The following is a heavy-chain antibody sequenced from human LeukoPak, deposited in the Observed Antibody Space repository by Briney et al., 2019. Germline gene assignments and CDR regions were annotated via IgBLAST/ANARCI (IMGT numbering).Heavy chain of an antibody. CDR3: ARTYCSSTSCLIDY. V-gene: IGHV3-48*03. CDR2: LSGSGSSI. D-gene: IGHD2-2*01. Sequence: GGPLRHSCAPSGFTFSRYGMNWVRQAPGKGLEGVSYLSGSGSSINYADSVKGRFTISRDNAQNSLYLLMNSLRAEDTAVYYCARTYCSSTSCLIDYWGQGTLVTVSS. CDR1: GFTFSRYG. J-gene: IGHJ4*02.